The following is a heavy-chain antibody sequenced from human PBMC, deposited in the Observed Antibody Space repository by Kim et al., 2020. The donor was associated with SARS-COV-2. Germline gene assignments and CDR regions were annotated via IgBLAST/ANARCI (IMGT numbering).Heavy chain of an antibody. J-gene: IGHJ6*02. CDR3: AKGSGMDV. Sequence: GGSTYYADSVKGRFTISRDNSKNTLYLQMNSLRAEDTAVYYCAKGSGMDVWGQGTTVTVSS. V-gene: IGHV3-23*01. CDR2: GGST.